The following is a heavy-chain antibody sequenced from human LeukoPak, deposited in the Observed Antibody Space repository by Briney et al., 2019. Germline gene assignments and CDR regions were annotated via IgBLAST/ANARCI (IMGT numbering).Heavy chain of an antibody. V-gene: IGHV3-23*01. CDR2: ISGSGA. J-gene: IGHJ3*02. CDR3: AKDPNGDYIGAFDI. CDR1: KFNFHNYG. Sequence: GGSLRLPCTTPKFNFHNYGLTWVRQAPGKELEWVSSISGSGAQYAASVQGRFTISRDNSKNTLYLQMNSLRAEDTAVYYCAKDPNGDYIGAFDIWGQGTMVTVSS. D-gene: IGHD4-17*01.